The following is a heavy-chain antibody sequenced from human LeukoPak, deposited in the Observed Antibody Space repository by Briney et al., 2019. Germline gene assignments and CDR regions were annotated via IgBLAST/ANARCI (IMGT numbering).Heavy chain of an antibody. CDR2: IWYGGSNK. J-gene: IGHJ6*03. CDR1: GFTFSSYG. D-gene: IGHD6-13*01. Sequence: GGSLRLSCAASGFTFSSYGMHWVRQAPGKGLEWVAVIWYGGSNKYYADSVKGRFTISRDNSKNTLYLQMDSLRAEDTAVYYCAKGSSRWYSNYYYMDVWRKGTTVNVSS. CDR3: AKGSSRWYSNYYYMDV. V-gene: IGHV3-30*02.